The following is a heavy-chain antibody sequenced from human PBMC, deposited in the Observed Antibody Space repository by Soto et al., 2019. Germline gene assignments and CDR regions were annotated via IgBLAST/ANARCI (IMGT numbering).Heavy chain of an antibody. V-gene: IGHV3-30*18. CDR1: GFTFSSYG. D-gene: IGHD2-21*02. CDR2: ISYDGSNK. Sequence: QVQLVESGGGVVQPGRSLRLSCAASGFTFSSYGMHWVRQAPGKGLEWVAVISYDGSNKYYADSVKGRFTISRDNSKNTLYLQMNSLRAEDTAVYYCAKGILGDSEGYYFDYWGQGTLVTVSS. J-gene: IGHJ4*02. CDR3: AKGILGDSEGYYFDY.